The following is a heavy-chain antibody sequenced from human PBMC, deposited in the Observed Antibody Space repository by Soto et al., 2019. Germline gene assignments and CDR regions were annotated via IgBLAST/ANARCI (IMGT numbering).Heavy chain of an antibody. Sequence: EVQLVESGGGLVQPGESLRLSCAASGFTFSSYWMHWVRQAPGKGLVWVSRINSDGSSTSYAGSVKGRFTISRYNAKNTLYLQINSLRAEDTAVYYCVRTSLVVAAATREDYWGQGTLVTVSS. D-gene: IGHD2-15*01. CDR1: GFTFSSYW. J-gene: IGHJ4*02. CDR2: INSDGSST. V-gene: IGHV3-74*01. CDR3: VRTSLVVAAATREDY.